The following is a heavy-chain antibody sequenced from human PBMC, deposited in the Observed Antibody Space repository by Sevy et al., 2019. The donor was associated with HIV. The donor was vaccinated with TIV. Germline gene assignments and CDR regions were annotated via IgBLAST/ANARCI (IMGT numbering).Heavy chain of an antibody. CDR1: GYSFSSYW. Sequence: GESLKISCRGSGYSFSSYWFVWVRQMPGKGVEWMGIIYPGDSDTIYSPSFQGQVSISVDKSISTAYLHWSSLKASDTAMYYCARGARGTLPSYYYYGMDVWGQGTTVTVSS. V-gene: IGHV5-51*01. CDR2: IYPGDSDT. CDR3: ARGARGTLPSYYYYGMDV. J-gene: IGHJ6*02.